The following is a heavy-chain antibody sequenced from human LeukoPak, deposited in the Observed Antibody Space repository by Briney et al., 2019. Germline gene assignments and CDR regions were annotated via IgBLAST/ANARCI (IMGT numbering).Heavy chain of an antibody. J-gene: IGHJ4*02. V-gene: IGHV1-69*05. D-gene: IGHD3-3*01. CDR2: IIPIFGTA. CDR3: ARVDFLNYDFWSGYYDYFDY. CDR1: GGTFSSYA. Sequence: GASVKVSCKASGGTFSSYAISWVRQAPGQGLEWMGGIIPIFGTANYAQKFQGRVTITTDESTSTAYMELSSLRSEDTAVYYCARVDFLNYDFWSGYYDYFDYWGQGTLVTVSS.